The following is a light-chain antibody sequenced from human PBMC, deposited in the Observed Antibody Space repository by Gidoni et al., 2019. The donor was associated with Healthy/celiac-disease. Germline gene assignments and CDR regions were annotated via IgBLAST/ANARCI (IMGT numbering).Light chain of an antibody. V-gene: IGKV3-11*01. Sequence: EIVLTHSPATLSLSPGERATLSCRASQSVSSYLAWYQQKPGQAPRLLIYGASNRATGIPARFSGSGSGTDFTLTISSLEPEDFAVYYCQQRSNWPPVTFGQGTKVEIK. CDR2: GAS. J-gene: IGKJ1*01. CDR3: QQRSNWPPVT. CDR1: QSVSSY.